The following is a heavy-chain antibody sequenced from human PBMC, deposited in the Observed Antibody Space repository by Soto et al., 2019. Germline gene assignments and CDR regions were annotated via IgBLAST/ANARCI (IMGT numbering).Heavy chain of an antibody. J-gene: IGHJ4*02. D-gene: IGHD6-19*01. CDR2: IYHSGST. CDR1: GGSISSSNW. CDR3: AGGRRLVARLFGHYFDY. Sequence: QVQLQESGPGLVKPSGTLSLTCAVSGGSISSSNWWSWVRQPPGKGLEWIGEIYHSGSTNYNPSLTSRVTISVDKAKNPCALKLSSATASDTAVYYCAGGRRLVARLFGHYFDYWGQGTLVTVSS. V-gene: IGHV4-4*02.